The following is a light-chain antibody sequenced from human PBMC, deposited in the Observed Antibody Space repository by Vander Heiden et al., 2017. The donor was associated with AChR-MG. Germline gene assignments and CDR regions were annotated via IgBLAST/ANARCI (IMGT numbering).Light chain of an antibody. CDR2: LGT. CDR3: RRSLQTPWT. J-gene: IGKJ1*01. V-gene: IGKV2-28*01. Sequence: DIVMTQSPLSLPVTPGEPASISCRSSQSLLHSNGYNYLGWYLQKPGQSPQLLIYLGTNRAAGVPDRFSGSGSGTDFTLKISRVEAEDVRVYYCRRSLQTPWTFGQGTKVEIK. CDR1: QSLLHSNGYNY.